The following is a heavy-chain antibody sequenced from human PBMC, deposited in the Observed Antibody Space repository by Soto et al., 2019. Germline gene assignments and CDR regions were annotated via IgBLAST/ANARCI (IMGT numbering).Heavy chain of an antibody. CDR3: ARSQGSSTSLEIYYYYYCGMDV. CDR1: GGTFSSYA. J-gene: IGHJ6*02. Sequence: QVQLVQSGAEVKKPGSSVKVSCKASGGTFSSYAISWVRQAPGQGLEWMGGIIPISGTANYAQKFQGRVTITADESTSTAYMGLSSLRSEDTAVYYCARSQGSSTSLEIYYYYYCGMDVWGQGTTVTVSS. V-gene: IGHV1-69*01. D-gene: IGHD2-2*01. CDR2: IIPISGTA.